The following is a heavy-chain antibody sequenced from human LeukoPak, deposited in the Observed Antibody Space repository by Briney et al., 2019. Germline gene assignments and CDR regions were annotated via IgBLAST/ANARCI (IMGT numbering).Heavy chain of an antibody. CDR3: ARGMEAFDI. CDR2: VSAGSSTI. V-gene: IGHV3-48*02. Sequence: GGSLRLSCAASGFTFSSYSMNWVRQAPGKGLEWVSYVSAGSSTIYSADSVKGRFTISRDNAKNSLYLQMSSLRDEDTAVYYCARGMEAFDIWGQGTMVTVSS. D-gene: IGHD3-3*01. J-gene: IGHJ3*02. CDR1: GFTFSSYS.